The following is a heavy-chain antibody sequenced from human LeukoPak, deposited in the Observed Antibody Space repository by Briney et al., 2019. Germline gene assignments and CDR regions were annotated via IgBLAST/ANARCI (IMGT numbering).Heavy chain of an antibody. CDR3: ARYGSGSYYYYGMDV. D-gene: IGHD3-10*01. CDR1: GFTVSSNY. Sequence: GGSLRLSCAASGFTVSSNYMSWVRQAPGKGLEWVSVIYSGGSTYYADSVKGRFTISRDNSKNTLYLQMNSLRAEDTAVYYCARYGSGSYYYYGMDVWGQGTTVTVSS. J-gene: IGHJ6*02. CDR2: IYSGGST. V-gene: IGHV3-66*01.